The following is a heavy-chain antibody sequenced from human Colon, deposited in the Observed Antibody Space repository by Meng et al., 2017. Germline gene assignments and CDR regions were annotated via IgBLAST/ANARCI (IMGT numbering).Heavy chain of an antibody. CDR1: NGSINSADYY. CDR2: IHSSGNT. V-gene: IGHV4-30-4*01. D-gene: IGHD2-2*01. Sequence: QVQLQESGPGLVKPSQNLSLTCPISNGSINSADYYWNWIRQPPGKGAEWLGYIHSSGNTYYTPSLKSRLAMSLDTSKNQFSLRLTSVTAADTAVYYCARNPVIPDARTFDFWGQGALVTVSS. CDR3: ARNPVIPDARTFDF. J-gene: IGHJ4*02.